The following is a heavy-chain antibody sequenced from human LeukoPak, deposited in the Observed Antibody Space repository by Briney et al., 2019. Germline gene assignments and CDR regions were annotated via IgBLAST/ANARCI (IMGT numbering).Heavy chain of an antibody. J-gene: IGHJ4*02. CDR3: VRDPDYLFDS. V-gene: IGHV1-18*01. D-gene: IGHD4-11*01. CDR1: GYTFTTYG. CDR2: ISAYRGNT. Sequence: ASVKVSCKASGYTFTTYGISWVRQAPGQGLEWMGWISAYRGNTNYAQNLQGRVTLTTDTSTSSAYMELRSLTSDDTAVYYCVRDPDYLFDSWGQGTLVTVSS.